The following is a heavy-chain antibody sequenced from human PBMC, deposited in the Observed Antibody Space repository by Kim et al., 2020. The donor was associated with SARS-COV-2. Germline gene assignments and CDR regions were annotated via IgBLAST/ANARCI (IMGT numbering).Heavy chain of an antibody. CDR3: ARHAYSGSYYYYYGMDV. CDR2: IYYSGST. V-gene: IGHV4-59*08. CDR1: GGSISSYY. Sequence: SETLSLTCTVSGGSISSYYWSWIRQPPGKGLEWIGYIYYSGSTNYNPSLKSRVTISVDTSKNQFSLKLSSVTAADTAVYYCARHAYSGSYYYYYGMDVWGQGTTVTVSS. J-gene: IGHJ6*02. D-gene: IGHD1-26*01.